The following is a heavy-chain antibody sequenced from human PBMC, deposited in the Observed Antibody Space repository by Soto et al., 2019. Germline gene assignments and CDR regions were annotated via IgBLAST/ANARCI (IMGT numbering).Heavy chain of an antibody. V-gene: IGHV3-23*01. D-gene: IGHD3-22*01. Sequence: GSLRLSCAASGFTFSSYAMSRVRQAPGKGLEWVSAISGSGGSTYSADSVKGRFTISRDNSKNTLYLQMNSLRAEDTAVYYCAKDYATNYYDSSGYYSYFDYWGQGTLVTVSS. J-gene: IGHJ4*02. CDR2: ISGSGGST. CDR1: GFTFSSYA. CDR3: AKDYATNYYDSSGYYSYFDY.